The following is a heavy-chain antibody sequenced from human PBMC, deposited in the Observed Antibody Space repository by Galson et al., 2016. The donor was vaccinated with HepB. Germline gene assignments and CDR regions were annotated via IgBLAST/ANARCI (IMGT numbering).Heavy chain of an antibody. V-gene: IGHV3-13*01. CDR1: GFTFSRYD. J-gene: IGHJ6*02. CDR2: IGTIGDS. Sequence: LRLSCAASGFTFSRYDMHWVRQATGKGLEWVSAIGTIGDSYYSDSVKGRFTISREDAKNSLYLQMNSLRDGDTAVYYCARGYCSSTSPCGMDVWGQGTTVTVSS. D-gene: IGHD2-2*01. CDR3: ARGYCSSTSPCGMDV.